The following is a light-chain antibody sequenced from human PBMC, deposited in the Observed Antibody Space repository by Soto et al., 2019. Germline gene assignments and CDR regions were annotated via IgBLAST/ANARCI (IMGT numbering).Light chain of an antibody. J-gene: IGKJ5*01. CDR2: GAS. V-gene: IGKV3-15*01. Sequence: EIVMTQSPVTLSVSPGERATLSCRASQSVSGNLAWYQQKPGQAPRLLIYGASTRATGIPARFSGSGSGTDFTLTISSLQSEDFALYYCQQYNNWPPTFGQGTRLEIK. CDR3: QQYNNWPPT. CDR1: QSVSGN.